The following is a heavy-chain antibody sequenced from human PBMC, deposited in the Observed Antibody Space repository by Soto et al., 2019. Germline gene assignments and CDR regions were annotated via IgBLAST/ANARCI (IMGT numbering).Heavy chain of an antibody. Sequence: EVQLLESGGGLAQPGGSLRLSCAASGFTFSDSALSWVRQGTGKGLEWVSSVTISGDTSYYADSVEGRFTISRDNSKNTLCLQMNSLGADDTAVYYCAKHGCSYPACYPYYYYVDVWGEGATVTVSS. V-gene: IGHV3-23*01. CDR1: GFTFSDSA. CDR2: VTISGDTS. CDR3: AKHGCSYPACYPYYYYVDV. D-gene: IGHD2-15*01. J-gene: IGHJ6*03.